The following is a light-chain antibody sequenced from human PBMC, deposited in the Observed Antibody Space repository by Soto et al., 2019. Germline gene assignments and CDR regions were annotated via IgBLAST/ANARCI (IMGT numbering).Light chain of an antibody. CDR1: QSISSY. CDR2: DAS. V-gene: IGKV1-39*01. CDR3: QQSYNTPPYT. J-gene: IGKJ2*01. Sequence: DIQMTQSPSSLSASVGDRVTITCRASQSISSYLNWYQQKPGKAPKLLIYDASSLQSGVPSRFSGSGSGTDFTLTVSSLQPEDFATYYCQQSYNTPPYTFGQGTKVDIK.